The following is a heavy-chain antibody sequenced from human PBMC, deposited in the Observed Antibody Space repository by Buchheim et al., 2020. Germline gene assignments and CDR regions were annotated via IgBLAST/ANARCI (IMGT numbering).Heavy chain of an antibody. CDR3: ARGRRYQLRQYYFDY. CDR1: GGSISRYY. CDR2: IYYSGST. J-gene: IGHJ4*02. D-gene: IGHD2-2*01. Sequence: QVQLQESGPGLVKPSETLSLSCTVSGGSISRYYWTWIRQPPGKGLEWIGSIYYSGSTYYNPSLKSRVTISVDTSKNQFSLKLSSVTAADTAVYYCARGRRYQLRQYYFDYWGQGTL. V-gene: IGHV4-59*05.